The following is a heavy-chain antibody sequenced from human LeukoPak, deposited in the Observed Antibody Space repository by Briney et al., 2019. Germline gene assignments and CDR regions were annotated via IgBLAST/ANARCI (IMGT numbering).Heavy chain of an antibody. J-gene: IGHJ6*02. CDR3: ARDADTAMATSIYGMDV. V-gene: IGHV4-61*02. D-gene: IGHD5-18*01. Sequence: SETLSLTCTVSGGSISSGSYYWSWIRQPAGKGLEWIGRIYTSGSTNYNPSLKGRVTISVDTSKNQFSLKLSSVTAADTAVYYCARDADTAMATSIYGMDVWGQGTTVTVSS. CDR1: GGSISSGSYY. CDR2: IYTSGST.